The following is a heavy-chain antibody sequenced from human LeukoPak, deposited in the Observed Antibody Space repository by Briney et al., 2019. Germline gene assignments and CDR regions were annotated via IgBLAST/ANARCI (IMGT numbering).Heavy chain of an antibody. J-gene: IGHJ4*02. CDR3: TSVTTNSNFDY. V-gene: IGHV4-39*01. CDR2: IYYSGST. CDR1: GGSISSRSYF. Sequence: SETLSLTCTVSGGSISSRSYFWGWIRQPPGKGLEWIGSIYYSGSTYYNPSLKSRVTISVDTSKHQFSLQLSSVTAADTAVYYCTSVTTNSNFDYWGQGTLVTVSS. D-gene: IGHD4-17*01.